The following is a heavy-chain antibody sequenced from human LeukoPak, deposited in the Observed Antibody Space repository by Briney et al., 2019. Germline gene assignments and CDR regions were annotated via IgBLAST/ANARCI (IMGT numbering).Heavy chain of an antibody. CDR2: IYSGGST. D-gene: IGHD6-13*01. V-gene: IGHV3-53*01. CDR1: GFTFSSNY. J-gene: IGHJ4*02. CDR3: ARASSWYFGFDY. Sequence: PGRSLRLSCAASGFTFSSNYMSWVRQAPGKGLEWVSVIYSGGSTYYADSVKGRFTISRDNSKNTLYLQMNSLRAEDTAVYYCARASSWYFGFDYWGQGTLVTVSS.